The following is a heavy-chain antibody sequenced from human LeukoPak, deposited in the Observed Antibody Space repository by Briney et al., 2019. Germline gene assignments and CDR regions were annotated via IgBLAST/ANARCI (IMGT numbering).Heavy chain of an antibody. CDR3: ARGLAAAGHLGDDAFDI. J-gene: IGHJ3*02. CDR2: INHSGST. Sequence: SETLSLTCAVYGGSFSGCYWSWIRQPPGKGLEWIGEINHSGSTNYNPSLKSRVTISVDTSKNQFSLKLSSVTAADTAVYYCARGLAAAGHLGDDAFDIWGQGTMVTVSS. V-gene: IGHV4-34*01. D-gene: IGHD6-13*01. CDR1: GGSFSGCY.